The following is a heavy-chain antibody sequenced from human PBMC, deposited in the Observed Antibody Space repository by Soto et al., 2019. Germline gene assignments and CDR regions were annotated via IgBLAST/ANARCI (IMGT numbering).Heavy chain of an antibody. CDR1: GGSISTYY. CDR3: ARDSYDSSGYYAFDF. CDR2: YYSGST. Sequence: PSETLSLTCTVSGGSISTYYWSWIRQPPGKGLERIGIYYSGSTNYNPSLKNRVSISVDTSKNQFSLKLSSVTAADTAVYYCARDSYDSSGYYAFDFWGQGTLVTVSS. D-gene: IGHD3-22*01. J-gene: IGHJ4*02. V-gene: IGHV4-59*01.